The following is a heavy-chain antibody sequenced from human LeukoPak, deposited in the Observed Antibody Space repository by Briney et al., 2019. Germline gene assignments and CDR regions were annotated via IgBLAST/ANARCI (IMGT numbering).Heavy chain of an antibody. CDR2: IYYSGST. CDR3: ARHFYDCSGYYIGYYFDY. J-gene: IGHJ4*02. D-gene: IGHD3-22*01. Sequence: SETLSLTCTVSGGSISSYYWSWIRQPPGKGLEWIGYIYYSGSTNYNPPLKSRVTISVDTSQNQFSLKLSSVTAADKGLYYCARHFYDCSGYYIGYYFDYWGQGTLVTVSS. CDR1: GGSISSYY. V-gene: IGHV4-59*08.